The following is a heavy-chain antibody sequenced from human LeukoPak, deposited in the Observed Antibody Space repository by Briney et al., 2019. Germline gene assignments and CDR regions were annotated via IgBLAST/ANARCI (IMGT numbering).Heavy chain of an antibody. CDR1: GYTFTSYG. V-gene: IGHV1-18*01. D-gene: IGHD3-22*01. CDR2: ISAYNGNT. CDR3: ARDRHYDSSGYYP. J-gene: IGHJ5*02. Sequence: ASVKVSCKASGYTFTSYGISWVRQAPGQGLAWMGWISAYNGNTNYAQKLQGRVTMTTDTSTSTAYMELRSPRSDDTAVYYCARDRHYDSSGYYPWGQGTLVTVSS.